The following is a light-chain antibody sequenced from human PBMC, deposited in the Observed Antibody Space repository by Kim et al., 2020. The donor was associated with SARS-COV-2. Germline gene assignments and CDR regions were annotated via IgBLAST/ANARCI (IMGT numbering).Light chain of an antibody. J-gene: IGKJ1*01. V-gene: IGKV3-15*01. CDR1: QSVSSR. Sequence: EIVLTQSPATLSVSPGERATVSCRASQSVSSRLAWYQQKPGQALRLLIYGASTRATGIPARFSGSESGTECTLTISSLQSEDFAVYYCQQYNNWPRTFGQGTEVEIK. CDR3: QQYNNWPRT. CDR2: GAS.